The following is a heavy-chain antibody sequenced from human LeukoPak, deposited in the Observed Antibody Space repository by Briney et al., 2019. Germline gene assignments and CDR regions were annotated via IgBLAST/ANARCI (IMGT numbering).Heavy chain of an antibody. CDR1: GGTFSSYA. V-gene: IGHV1-69*05. CDR2: IIPIFGTA. CDR3: ARVRGDTAMVTDY. J-gene: IGHJ4*02. Sequence: SVKVSCKASGGTFSSYAISWVRQAPGQGLEWMGRIIPIFGTANCAQKFQGRVTITTDESTSTAYMELSSLRSEDTAVYYCARVRGDTAMVTDYWGQGTLVTVSS. D-gene: IGHD5-18*01.